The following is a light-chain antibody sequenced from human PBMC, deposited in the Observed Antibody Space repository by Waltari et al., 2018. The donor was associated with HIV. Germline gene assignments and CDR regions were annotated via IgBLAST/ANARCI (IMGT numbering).Light chain of an antibody. CDR3: SSYAGSNNWV. CDR1: STDAGGYNS. V-gene: IGLV2-8*01. J-gene: IGLJ3*02. CDR2: EVS. Sequence: QSALTQPPSASGSPGPSVTISSLGTSTDAGGYNSVSWYQQHPGTAPTLMIYEVSKRPLGVPGLFSGSQSGNTASLTVSGLRAEDEADYYCSSYAGSNNWVFGGGTKLTV.